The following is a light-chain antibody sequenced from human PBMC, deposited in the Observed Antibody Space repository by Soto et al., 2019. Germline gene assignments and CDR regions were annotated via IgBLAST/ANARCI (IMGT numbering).Light chain of an antibody. CDR1: QSISSW. CDR3: QQYNSYSLT. Sequence: DIQMTQSPSTLSASVGDRVTITCRASQSISSWLAWYQQKPGKAPKLLIYKASSLESGVPSRFSGSGSGTEFTLTISSLQPDDFATYYCQQYNSYSLTFGQGTKREIK. J-gene: IGKJ2*01. CDR2: KAS. V-gene: IGKV1-5*03.